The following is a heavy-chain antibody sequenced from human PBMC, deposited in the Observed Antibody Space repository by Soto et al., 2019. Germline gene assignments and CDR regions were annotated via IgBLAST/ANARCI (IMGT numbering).Heavy chain of an antibody. J-gene: IGHJ4*02. CDR2: IWYDGSNK. CDR1: GFTFRSYG. CDR3: ALDYGDYVH. Sequence: GGSLRLSCAASGFTFRSYGVHWVRQAPGKGLEWVAVIWYDGSNKYYADSVKGRFTISRDNSKNTLYLQMNSLRAEDTAVYYCALDYGDYVHWGQGTLVTAPQ. D-gene: IGHD4-17*01. V-gene: IGHV3-33*01.